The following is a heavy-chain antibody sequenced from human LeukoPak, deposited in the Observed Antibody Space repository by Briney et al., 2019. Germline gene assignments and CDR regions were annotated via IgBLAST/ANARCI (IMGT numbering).Heavy chain of an antibody. CDR2: VYIGVST. J-gene: IGHJ4*02. CDR3: ARTEVTMAGTFH. Sequence: PSETLSLTCSVSGGSISGVTYYWNWIRQPAGKRLEWIGRVYIGVSTTYNPSLEGRVTISVDPSKNHFSLKLTSVTAADTAIYYCARTEVTMAGTFHWGPGTLVTVSS. V-gene: IGHV4-61*02. D-gene: IGHD6-19*01. CDR1: GGSISGVTYY.